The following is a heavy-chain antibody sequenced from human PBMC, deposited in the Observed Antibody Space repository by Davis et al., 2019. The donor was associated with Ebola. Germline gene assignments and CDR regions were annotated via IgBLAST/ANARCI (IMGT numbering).Heavy chain of an antibody. CDR2: IKQDGSEK. V-gene: IGHV3-7*01. J-gene: IGHJ4*02. Sequence: GESLKISCAASGFTFSSYWMSWVRQAPRKGLEWVANIKQDGSEKYYVDSVKGRFTISRDNAKNSLYLQMNSLRAEDTAVYYCARDVGVEFDYWGQGTLVTVSS. CDR1: GFTFSSYW. D-gene: IGHD3-10*01. CDR3: ARDVGVEFDY.